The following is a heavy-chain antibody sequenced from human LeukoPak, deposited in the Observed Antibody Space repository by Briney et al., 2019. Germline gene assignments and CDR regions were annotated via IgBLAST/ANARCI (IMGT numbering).Heavy chain of an antibody. V-gene: IGHV4-59*01. CDR1: GGSISSYY. D-gene: IGHD3-22*01. J-gene: IGHJ3*02. CDR3: ARDPGDYYDSSGYYAFDI. Sequence: PSETLSLTCTVSGGSISSYYWSWIRQPPGKGLEWIGYIYYSGSTNYNPSLKSRVTVSVDMSKNQFSLKLTSVTAADTAVYYCARDPGDYYDSSGYYAFDIWGQGTMVTVSS. CDR2: IYYSGST.